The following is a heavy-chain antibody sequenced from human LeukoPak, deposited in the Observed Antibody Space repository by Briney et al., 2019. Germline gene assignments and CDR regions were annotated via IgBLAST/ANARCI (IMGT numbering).Heavy chain of an antibody. J-gene: IGHJ4*02. D-gene: IGHD6-6*01. CDR3: ARERLLIWYSGSSVFDY. V-gene: IGHV3-7*01. CDR1: GFTFSSYW. CDR2: IKQDGSEK. Sequence: GGSLRLSCAASGFTFSSYWMSWVRQAPGKGLEWVANIKQDGSEKYYVDSVKGRFTIPRDNAKNSFYMQMNSLRAEDTAVYYCARERLLIWYSGSSVFDYWGQGTLVTVSS.